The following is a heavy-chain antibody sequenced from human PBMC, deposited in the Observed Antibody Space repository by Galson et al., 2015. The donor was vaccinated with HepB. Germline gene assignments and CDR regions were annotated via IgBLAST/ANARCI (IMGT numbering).Heavy chain of an antibody. J-gene: IGHJ4*02. CDR2: IIPLFGAA. CDR3: ATDPSPEGRYYFDY. Sequence: SVKVSCKASGGTSNNYAITWVRQAPGQGLEWMGGIIPLFGAANYAQKFQGRVTITADESTGTAYMELSSLRSEDTAVYYCATDPSPEGRYYFDYWGQGTLVTVSS. D-gene: IGHD2-2*01. V-gene: IGHV1-69*13. CDR1: GGTSNNYA.